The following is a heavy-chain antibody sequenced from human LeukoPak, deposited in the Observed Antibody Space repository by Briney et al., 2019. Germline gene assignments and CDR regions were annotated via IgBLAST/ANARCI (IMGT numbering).Heavy chain of an antibody. CDR2: IYTSGST. V-gene: IGHV4-61*02. Sequence: KTSETLSLTCTVSGGSISSGSYYWSWIRQPAGKGLEWIGRIYTSGSTNYNPSLKSRVTISVDTSKNQFSLKLSSVTAADTAMYYCARGPGDFWSGYQMDYWGQGTLVTVSS. D-gene: IGHD3-3*01. CDR1: GGSISSGSYY. CDR3: ARGPGDFWSGYQMDY. J-gene: IGHJ4*02.